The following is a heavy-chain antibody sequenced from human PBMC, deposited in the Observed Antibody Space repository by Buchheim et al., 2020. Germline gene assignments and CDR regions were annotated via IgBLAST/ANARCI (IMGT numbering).Heavy chain of an antibody. J-gene: IGHJ6*02. V-gene: IGHV1-69*04. CDR2: IISILGIA. CDR3: ARAVRDSSGYYHYYYYYGMDV. D-gene: IGHD3-22*01. CDR1: GGTFSSYA. Sequence: QVQLVQSGAEVKKPGSSVKVSCKASGGTFSSYAISWVRQAPGQGLEWMGRIISILGIANYAQKFPGRVTITADKSTSTAYMELSSLRSEDTAVYYCARAVRDSSGYYHYYYYYGMDVWGQGTT.